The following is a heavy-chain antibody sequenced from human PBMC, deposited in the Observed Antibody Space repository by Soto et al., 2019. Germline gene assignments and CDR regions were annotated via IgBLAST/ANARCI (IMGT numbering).Heavy chain of an antibody. Sequence: QLQRQESDSGLVKPSQTLSLTCAVSGGSISSGGFSWSWIRQPPGKGLEWIGYIFHSGNTYYNPSLRSRVTISIDASKNHFSLQLSSVTVADTAVYYCARTSMTRQGPPLFWGQGTLVTVSS. CDR2: IFHSGNT. CDR3: ARTSMTRQGPPLF. J-gene: IGHJ4*02. D-gene: IGHD5-18*01. V-gene: IGHV4-30-2*01. CDR1: GGSISSGGFS.